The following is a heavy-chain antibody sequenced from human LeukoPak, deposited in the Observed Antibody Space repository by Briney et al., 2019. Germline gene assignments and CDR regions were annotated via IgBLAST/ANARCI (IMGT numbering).Heavy chain of an antibody. J-gene: IGHJ3*02. CDR2: INHSGST. D-gene: IGHD2-15*01. CDR3: ARVAGWNVVVVAATHGAFDI. Sequence: SETLSLTCAVYGGSFSGYYWSWIRQPPGKGLEWIGEINHSGSTNYNPSLKSRVAISVDTSKNQFSLKLSSVTAADTAVYYCARVAGWNVVVVAATHGAFDIWGQGTMVTVSS. V-gene: IGHV4-34*01. CDR1: GGSFSGYY.